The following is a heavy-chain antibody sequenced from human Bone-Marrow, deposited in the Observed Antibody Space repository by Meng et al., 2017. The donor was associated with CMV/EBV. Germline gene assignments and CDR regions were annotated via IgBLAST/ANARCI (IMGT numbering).Heavy chain of an antibody. Sequence: SGVTVSSNYMSWVRQAPGKGLEWVSVIYSGGSTYYADSVKGRFTISRDNSKNTLYLQMNSLRAEDTAVYYCARTYYYDSSGYYFDYWGQGTLVTVSS. CDR2: IYSGGST. D-gene: IGHD3-22*01. CDR3: ARTYYYDSSGYYFDY. V-gene: IGHV3-66*01. CDR1: GVTVSSNY. J-gene: IGHJ4*02.